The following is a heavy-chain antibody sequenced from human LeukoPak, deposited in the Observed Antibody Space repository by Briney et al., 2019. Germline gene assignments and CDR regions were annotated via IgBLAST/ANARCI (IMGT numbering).Heavy chain of an antibody. CDR3: ARGTTMVRDKAAFDI. V-gene: IGHV1-69*04. CDR2: IIPILGIA. D-gene: IGHD3-10*01. CDR1: GGTFSSYA. Sequence: SVKVSCKASGGTFSSYAISWVRQAPGQGLEWMGRIIPILGIANYAQKFQGRVTITADKSTSTAYMELSSLRSEDTAVYYCARGTTMVRDKAAFDIWGQGTMVTVSS. J-gene: IGHJ3*02.